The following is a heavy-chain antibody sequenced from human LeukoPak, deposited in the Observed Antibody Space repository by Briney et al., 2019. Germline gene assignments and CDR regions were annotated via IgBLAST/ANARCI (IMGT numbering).Heavy chain of an antibody. CDR2: ISSSSSTI. V-gene: IGHV3-48*01. Sequence: GGSLRLSCAASGFTFSSYSMDWVRQAPGKGLEWVSYISSSSSTIYYADSVKGRFTISRDNAKNSLYLQMNSLRAEDTAVYYCARGPSSVFSEWLVLAYWGQRTLVTVSS. D-gene: IGHD3-3*01. CDR3: ARGPSSVFSEWLVLAY. J-gene: IGHJ4*02. CDR1: GFTFSSYS.